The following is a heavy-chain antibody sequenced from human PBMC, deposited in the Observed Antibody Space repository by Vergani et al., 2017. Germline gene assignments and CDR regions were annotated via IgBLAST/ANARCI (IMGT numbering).Heavy chain of an antibody. J-gene: IGHJ4*02. Sequence: EVQLVESGGGLVQPGRSLRLSCAASGFTFDDYAMHWVRQAPGKGLEWVSGISWNSGSTGYADSVKGRFTISRDNAKNSLYLQMNRLRAEDTALYYCAKDMDYGGKTVNFDYWGQGTLVTVSS. CDR3: AKDMDYGGKTVNFDY. V-gene: IGHV3-9*01. CDR2: ISWNSGST. CDR1: GFTFDDYA. D-gene: IGHD4-23*01.